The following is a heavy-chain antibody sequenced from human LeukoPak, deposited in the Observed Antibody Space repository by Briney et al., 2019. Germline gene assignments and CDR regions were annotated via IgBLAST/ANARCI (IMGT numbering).Heavy chain of an antibody. Sequence: PGGSLRLSCAASGFTFSSYAMSWVRQAPGKGLEWVSAISGSGGSTYYADSVKGRFTISRYNSKNTLYLQMNSLRAEDTAVYYCAKDPSRLPYFDYWGQGTLVTVSS. CDR3: AKDPSRLPYFDY. J-gene: IGHJ4*02. CDR2: ISGSGGST. V-gene: IGHV3-23*01. CDR1: GFTFSSYA.